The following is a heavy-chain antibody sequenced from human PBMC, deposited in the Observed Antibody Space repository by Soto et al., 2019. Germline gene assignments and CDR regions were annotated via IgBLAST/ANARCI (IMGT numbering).Heavy chain of an antibody. CDR3: ARVIRGAYYNAPLDT. CDR1: GYTFTGYF. J-gene: IGHJ5*02. D-gene: IGHD3-10*01. CDR2: INPYSGGA. V-gene: IGHV1-2*02. Sequence: ASVKVSCKASGYTFTGYFMHWVRQAPGQGLAWMGWINPYSGGADYAQSFQGRVNMTRDTSISTVYIELSRRRFDDTAVYYCARVIRGAYYNAPLDTWGQGTVVTVSS.